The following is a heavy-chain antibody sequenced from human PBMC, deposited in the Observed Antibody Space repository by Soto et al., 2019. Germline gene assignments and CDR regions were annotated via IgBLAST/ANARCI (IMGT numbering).Heavy chain of an antibody. CDR1: GGSISSGGYY. CDR3: ARDVGGYSAHFDY. D-gene: IGHD2-21*02. Sequence: SETLSLTCTVSGGSISSGGYYWSWIRQHPGKGLEWIGYIYYCGSTYYNPSLKSRVTISVDTSKNQFSLKLSSVTAADTAVYYCARDVGGYSAHFDYWGQGTLVTVSS. J-gene: IGHJ4*02. V-gene: IGHV4-31*03. CDR2: IYYCGST.